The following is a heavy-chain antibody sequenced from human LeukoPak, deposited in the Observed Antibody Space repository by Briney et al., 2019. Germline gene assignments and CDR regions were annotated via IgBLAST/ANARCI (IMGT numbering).Heavy chain of an antibody. CDR1: GGTFSSYA. CDR3: ARGVTGTTTRNWFDP. CDR2: IIPIFGTA. D-gene: IGHD1-20*01. Sequence: GASVKVSCKASGGTFSSYAISWVRQAPGQGLEWMGGIIPIFGTANYAQKFQGRVTMTRDTSISTAYMELSRLRSDDTAVYYCARGVTGTTTRNWFDPWGQGTLVTVSS. V-gene: IGHV1-69*05. J-gene: IGHJ5*02.